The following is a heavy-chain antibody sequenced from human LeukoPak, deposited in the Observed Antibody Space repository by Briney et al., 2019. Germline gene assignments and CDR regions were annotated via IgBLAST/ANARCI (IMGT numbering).Heavy chain of an antibody. CDR3: AKEFYFATAV. Sequence: GGSLRLSCAASGFTFSSYAMSWVRQAPGKGLEWVSAVSGSGGSTYYADSVKGRFTISRDNSQNTLYLQMNSLGAEDTAVYYCAKEFYFATAVWGQGTTVTVSS. J-gene: IGHJ6*02. CDR1: GFTFSSYA. V-gene: IGHV3-23*01. D-gene: IGHD2-15*01. CDR2: VSGSGGST.